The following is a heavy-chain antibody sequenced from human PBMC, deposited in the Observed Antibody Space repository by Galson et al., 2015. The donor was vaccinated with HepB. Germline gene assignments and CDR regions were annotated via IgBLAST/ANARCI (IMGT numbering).Heavy chain of an antibody. CDR1: GFTFSSYS. CDR3: ARDWDFWSGYYTYFDY. CDR2: ISSSSTI. J-gene: IGHJ4*02. Sequence: SLRLSCAASGFTFSSYSMNWVRQAPGKGLEWVSYISSSSTIYYADSVKGRFTISRDNAKNSLYLQMNSLRAEDTAVYYCARDWDFWSGYYTYFDYWGQGTLVTVSS. D-gene: IGHD3-3*01. V-gene: IGHV3-48*01.